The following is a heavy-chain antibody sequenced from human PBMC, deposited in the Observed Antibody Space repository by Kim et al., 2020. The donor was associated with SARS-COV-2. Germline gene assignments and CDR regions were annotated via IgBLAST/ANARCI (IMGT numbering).Heavy chain of an antibody. Sequence: ADSVKGRFTNSRDNSKNTRYLQMNSLRAEDTAVYYCAKDTLSITIFGHDCWGQGTLVTVSS. CDR3: AKDTLSITIFGHDC. D-gene: IGHD3-3*01. J-gene: IGHJ4*02. V-gene: IGHV3-23*01.